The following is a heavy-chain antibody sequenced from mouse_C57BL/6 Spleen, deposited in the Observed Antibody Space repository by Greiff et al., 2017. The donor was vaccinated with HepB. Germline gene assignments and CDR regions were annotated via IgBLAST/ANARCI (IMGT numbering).Heavy chain of an antibody. V-gene: IGHV5-17*01. D-gene: IGHD3-3*01. Sequence: EVQLVESGGGLVKPGGSLKLSCAASGFTFSDYGMHWVRQAPEKGLEWVAYISSGSSTIYYADTVKGRFTISRDNAKNTLFLQMTSLRSEDTAMYYCAKGAGGKYFDVWGTGTTVTVSS. CDR2: ISSGSSTI. J-gene: IGHJ1*03. CDR1: GFTFSDYG. CDR3: AKGAGGKYFDV.